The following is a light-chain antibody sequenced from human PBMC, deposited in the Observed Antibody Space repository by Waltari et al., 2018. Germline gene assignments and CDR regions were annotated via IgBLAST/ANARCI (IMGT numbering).Light chain of an antibody. CDR1: KSDVGSYDS. V-gene: IGLV2-11*01. CDR2: DVR. CDR3: CSYAGNYIMI. Sequence: QSVLTQPRSVSGSRGQSVTITGTGNKSDVGSYDSVSWYQHHPGNAPKIMIYDVRRRPSGVPPRFSGSKSGNSASLTISGLQTEDEADYYCCSYAGNYIMIFGGGTKVTVL. J-gene: IGLJ2*01.